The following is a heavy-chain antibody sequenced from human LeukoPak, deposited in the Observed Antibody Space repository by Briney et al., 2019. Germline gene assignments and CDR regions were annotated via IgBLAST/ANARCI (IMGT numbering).Heavy chain of an antibody. V-gene: IGHV6-1*01. D-gene: IGHD3-3*02. CDR3: ARELGSFDI. J-gene: IGHJ3*02. CDR1: GDSVSSNSVA. CDR2: TYYRSKWYN. Sequence: SQTLPLTCAISGDSVSSNSVAWNWIRQSPSRGLEWLGRTYYRSKWYNAYAVSVKSRITITPDTSKNQFSLQLNSVTPEDTAVYYCARELGSFDIWGQGTKVTVSS.